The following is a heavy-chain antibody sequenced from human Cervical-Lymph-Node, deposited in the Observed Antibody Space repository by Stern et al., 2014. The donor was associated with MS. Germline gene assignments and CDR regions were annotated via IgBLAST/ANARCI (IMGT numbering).Heavy chain of an antibody. D-gene: IGHD3-10*01. CDR2: IRSGGSTI. CDR3: ARGYYGSGRNFRGYGMDV. CDR1: GFTFRDYY. J-gene: IGHJ6*02. V-gene: IGHV3-11*01. Sequence: VQLVESGGGLVKPGGSLRLSCAASGFTFRDYYMSWIRQAPGKGLEWVSYIRSGGSTIYYADSVKGRFTISRDNAKNSLYLEMNSLRAEDTAVYYCARGYYGSGRNFRGYGMDVWGQGTTVTVSS.